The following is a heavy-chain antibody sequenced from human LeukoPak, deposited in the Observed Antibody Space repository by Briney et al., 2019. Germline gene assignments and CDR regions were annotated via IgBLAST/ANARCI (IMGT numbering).Heavy chain of an antibody. CDR2: ISSSSSYI. CDR1: GFTFSSYS. Sequence: PGGSLRLXCAASGFTFSSYSMNWVRQAPGKGLEWVSSISSSSSYIYYADSVKGRFTISRDNAKNSLYLQMNSLRAEDTAVYYCARSIAVAGTSFDYWGQGTLVTVSS. V-gene: IGHV3-21*01. J-gene: IGHJ4*02. CDR3: ARSIAVAGTSFDY. D-gene: IGHD6-19*01.